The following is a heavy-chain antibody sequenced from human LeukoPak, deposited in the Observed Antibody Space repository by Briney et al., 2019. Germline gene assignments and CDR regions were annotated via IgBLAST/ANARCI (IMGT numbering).Heavy chain of an antibody. V-gene: IGHV3-23*01. CDR1: GFTFSSYA. CDR2: ISGPGGST. CDR3: AKDSWSFHDTFDI. J-gene: IGHJ3*02. D-gene: IGHD2-21*01. Sequence: GGSLRLSCAASGFTFSSYAMSWVRQAPGKGLEWVSGISGPGGSTYYVDSVKGGVTISRDNSKNTLYLQMNSLRAEDTAVYYCAKDSWSFHDTFDIWGQGTMVTVSS.